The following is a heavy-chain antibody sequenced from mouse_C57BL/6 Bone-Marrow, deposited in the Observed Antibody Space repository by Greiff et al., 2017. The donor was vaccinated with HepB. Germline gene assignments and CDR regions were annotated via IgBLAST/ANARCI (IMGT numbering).Heavy chain of an antibody. J-gene: IGHJ2*01. CDR3: AMGFLDY. V-gene: IGHV1-74*01. Sequence: VKQRPGQGLEWIGRIHPSDSDTNYNQKFKGKATLTVDKSSSTAYMQLSSLTSEDSAVYYCAMGFLDYWGQGTTLTVSS. CDR2: IHPSDSDT.